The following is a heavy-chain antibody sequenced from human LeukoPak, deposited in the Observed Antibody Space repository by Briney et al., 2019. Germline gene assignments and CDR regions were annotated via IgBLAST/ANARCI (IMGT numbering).Heavy chain of an antibody. J-gene: IGHJ6*04. V-gene: IGHV1-69*13. D-gene: IGHD3-10*01. CDR1: GGTFSSYG. Sequence: SVKVSCKASGGTFSSYGISWVRQAPGQGLEWMRGIIPIFGTANYAQKFQGRVTITADESTSTAYMELSSLRSEDTAVYYCARDRNSLYYYGSGSYPPQSYYYYYGMDVWGKGTTVTVSS. CDR2: IIPIFGTA. CDR3: ARDRNSLYYYGSGSYPPQSYYYYYGMDV.